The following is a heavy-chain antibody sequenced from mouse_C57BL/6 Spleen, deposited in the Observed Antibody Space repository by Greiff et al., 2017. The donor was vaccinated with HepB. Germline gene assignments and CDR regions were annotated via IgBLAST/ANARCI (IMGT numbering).Heavy chain of an antibody. V-gene: IGHV1-82*01. CDR3: ARSSGPLFDY. CDR1: GYSFSSSW. D-gene: IGHD3-2*02. CDR2: IYPGDGDT. J-gene: IGHJ2*01. Sequence: QVQLLQSGPELVKPGASVKISCKASGYSFSSSWMNWVKQRPGKGLEWIGRIYPGDGDTNYNGKFKGKATLTADKSSSTAYMQLSSLTSEDSAVYYCARSSGPLFDYWGQGTTLTVSS.